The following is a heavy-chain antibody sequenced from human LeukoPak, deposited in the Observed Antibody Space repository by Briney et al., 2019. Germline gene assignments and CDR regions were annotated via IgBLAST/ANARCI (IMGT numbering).Heavy chain of an antibody. CDR1: GGTFSSYA. V-gene: IGHV1-69*06. CDR2: IIPIFGTA. J-gene: IGHJ6*03. Sequence: SVKVSCKASGGTFSSYAISWVRQAPGQGLEWMGGIIPIFGTANYAQKFQGRVTITADKSTSTAYMELSSLRSEDTAVYYCARGSWHSSPALHYYYYMDVWGKGTTVTVSS. D-gene: IGHD6-13*01. CDR3: ARGSWHSSPALHYYYYMDV.